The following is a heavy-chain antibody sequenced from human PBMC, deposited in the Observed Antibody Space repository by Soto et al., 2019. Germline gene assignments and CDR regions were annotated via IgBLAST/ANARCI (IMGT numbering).Heavy chain of an antibody. V-gene: IGHV4-30-2*01. Sequence: QLQLQESGSGLVKPSQTLSLTCAVSGGSISSGGYSWSWIRQPPGKGLEWIGYMYHSGSTYYNPSLKSRVTISVDRSKNQFSLKLSSVTAADTAVYYCAREARGYCISTSCYGDAFDIWGQGTMVTVSS. J-gene: IGHJ3*02. CDR3: AREARGYCISTSCYGDAFDI. CDR2: MYHSGST. D-gene: IGHD2-2*01. CDR1: GGSISSGGYS.